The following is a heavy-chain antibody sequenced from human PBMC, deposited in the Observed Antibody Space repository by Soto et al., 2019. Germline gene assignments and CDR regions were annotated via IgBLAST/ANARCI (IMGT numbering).Heavy chain of an antibody. CDR1: GFTFSSYA. J-gene: IGHJ4*02. CDR3: AKDSLYCGGDCYVKTFNY. CDR2: ISGSGGST. D-gene: IGHD2-21*02. Sequence: PEGALRLSCEASGFTFSSYAMSWVRQAQGKGLEWVSAISGSGGSTYYADSVKGRFTISRDKSKNTLYLQMNSLRAEDTAVYYCAKDSLYCGGDCYVKTFNYWGQGTLVTVSS. V-gene: IGHV3-23*01.